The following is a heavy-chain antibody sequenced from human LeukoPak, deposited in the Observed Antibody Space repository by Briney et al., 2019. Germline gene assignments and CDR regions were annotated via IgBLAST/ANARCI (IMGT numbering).Heavy chain of an antibody. CDR2: ISGSGDST. V-gene: IGHV3-23*01. J-gene: IGHJ4*02. CDR3: AKETASDFGGAVDY. Sequence: PGGSLRLSCATSGFSFSSYAMSWVRQAPGKGLEWVSAISGSGDSTYYADSVEGRFTISRDNSKNTLYLQINSLRAEDTAVYYCAKETASDFGGAVDYWGQGTLVTVSS. CDR1: GFSFSSYA. D-gene: IGHD3-10*01.